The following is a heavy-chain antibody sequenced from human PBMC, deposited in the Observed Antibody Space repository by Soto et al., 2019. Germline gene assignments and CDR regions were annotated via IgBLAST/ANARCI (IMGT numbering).Heavy chain of an antibody. V-gene: IGHV3-30*18. Sequence: PGGSLILSCAASGFTFSSYGMHWVRQAPGKGLEWVAVMSWDGSDEFYEETVKGRFTVSRDSSRNTLYLQMNSLRPEDTAVYYCAKEGCSGGICHGFDYWGQGTLVTVSS. CDR2: MSWDGSDE. J-gene: IGHJ4*02. CDR3: AKEGCSGGICHGFDY. D-gene: IGHD2-15*01. CDR1: GFTFSSYG.